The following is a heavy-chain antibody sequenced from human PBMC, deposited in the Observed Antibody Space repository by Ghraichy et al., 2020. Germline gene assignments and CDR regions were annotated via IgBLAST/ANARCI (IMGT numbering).Heavy chain of an antibody. CDR3: ARPYDSSGYSVSRWYFDL. D-gene: IGHD3-22*01. J-gene: IGHJ2*01. Sequence: SETLSLTCTVSGGSISSSSYYWGWIRQPPGKGLEWIGSIYHSGSTYYNPSLKSRVTISVDTSKNQFSLKLSSVTAADTAVYYCARPYDSSGYSVSRWYFDLWGRGTLVTVSS. V-gene: IGHV4-39*01. CDR1: GGSISSSSYY. CDR2: IYHSGST.